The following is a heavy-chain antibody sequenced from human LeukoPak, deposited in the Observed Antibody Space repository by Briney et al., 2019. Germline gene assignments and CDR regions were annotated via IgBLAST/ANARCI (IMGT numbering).Heavy chain of an antibody. CDR3: ARGMVSGSYSAAYYFYY. V-gene: IGHV1-8*01. J-gene: IGHJ4*02. Sequence: GASVKVSCKASGYTFTSYDINWVRQATGQGLEWMGWMNPNSGNTGYAQKFQGRVTMTTNTSISTAYMELSSLRSEDTAVYYCARGMVSGSYSAAYYFYYWGQGTLVTVSS. CDR2: MNPNSGNT. CDR1: GYTFTSYD. D-gene: IGHD3-22*01.